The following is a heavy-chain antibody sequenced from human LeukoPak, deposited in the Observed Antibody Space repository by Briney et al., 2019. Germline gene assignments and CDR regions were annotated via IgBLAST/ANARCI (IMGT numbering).Heavy chain of an antibody. J-gene: IGHJ4*02. CDR3: ARDAWELPESDY. V-gene: IGHV4-59*12. CDR2: IYYSGST. CDR1: GGSISSYY. D-gene: IGHD1-26*01. Sequence: PSETLSLTCTVSGGSISSYYWSWIRQPPGKGLEWIGYIYYSGSTNYNPSLKSRVTISVDTSKNQFSLKLSSVTAADTAVYYCARDAWELPESDYWGQGTLVTVSS.